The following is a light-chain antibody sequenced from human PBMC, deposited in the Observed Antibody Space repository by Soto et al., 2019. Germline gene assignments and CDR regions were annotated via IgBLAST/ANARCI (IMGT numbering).Light chain of an antibody. Sequence: EMVLTQSPGTLSLSPAERATLSCRASQSISSNSLAWYQQKPGQAPRLFIYGASSRATGIPDRFSGSGSGTHFTLTISRLEPEDFALYYCQQYGSSPRITFGQGTRLEIK. CDR3: QQYGSSPRIT. V-gene: IGKV3-20*01. CDR1: QSISSNS. J-gene: IGKJ5*01. CDR2: GAS.